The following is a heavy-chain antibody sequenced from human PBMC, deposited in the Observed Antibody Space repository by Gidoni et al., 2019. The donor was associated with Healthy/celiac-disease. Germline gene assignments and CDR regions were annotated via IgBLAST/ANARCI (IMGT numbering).Heavy chain of an antibody. D-gene: IGHD3-3*01. J-gene: IGHJ4*02. CDR1: GFTFSSYA. V-gene: IGHV3-23*01. CDR3: ASNYDFWSGYLDY. Sequence: EVQLLESGGGLVQPGGSLRLSCAASGFTFSSYAMSWVRQAPGKGLELFSASSGSGVSTYYADSVKGLFTISRDNSKNTLYLQMNSLRAEDTAVYYCASNYDFWSGYLDYWGQGTLVTVSS. CDR2: SSGSGVST.